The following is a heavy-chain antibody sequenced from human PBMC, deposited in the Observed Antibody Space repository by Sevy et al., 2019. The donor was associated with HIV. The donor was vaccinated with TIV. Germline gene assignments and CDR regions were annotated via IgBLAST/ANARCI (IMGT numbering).Heavy chain of an antibody. CDR1: GFTFSSYA. Sequence: GGSLRLSCAASGFTFSSYAMHWVRQAPGKGLEWVAVISYDGSNKYYADSVKGGFTRSRDNSKNSLYLQRNSLGAEDTAVYYCARDFMITFWGVPFDSWGQGTLVTVSS. CDR3: ARDFMITFWGVPFDS. D-gene: IGHD3-16*01. V-gene: IGHV3-30-3*01. CDR2: ISYDGSNK. J-gene: IGHJ4*02.